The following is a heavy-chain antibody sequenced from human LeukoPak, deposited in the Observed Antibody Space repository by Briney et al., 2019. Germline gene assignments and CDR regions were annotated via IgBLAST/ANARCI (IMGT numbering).Heavy chain of an antibody. Sequence: DPLETLSLTCTVSGDSISSYYWSWIRQPPGKGLEWIGHIFSSGSTNYNPSLKSRVTMSVDTSKNQFSLKLTSVTAADTAVYYCSRGSSSWYNAAFDIWGQGTKVTVSS. D-gene: IGHD6-13*01. CDR3: SRGSSSWYNAAFDI. J-gene: IGHJ3*02. CDR1: GDSISSYY. V-gene: IGHV4-59*01. CDR2: IFSSGST.